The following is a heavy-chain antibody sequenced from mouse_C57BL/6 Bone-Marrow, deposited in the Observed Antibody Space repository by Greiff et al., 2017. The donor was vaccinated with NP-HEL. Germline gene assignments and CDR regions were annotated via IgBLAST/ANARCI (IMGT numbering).Heavy chain of an antibody. CDR3: ARASYEDYDAMDY. V-gene: IGHV1-81*01. D-gene: IGHD2-12*01. CDR2: IYPRSGNT. J-gene: IGHJ4*01. CDR1: GYTFTSYG. Sequence: QVQLQQSGAELARPGASVKLSCKASGYTFTSYGISWVKQRPGQGLEWIGEIYPRSGNTYYNAKFKGKATLTADKSSSTAYMELHSLTSEDSAVYFCARASYEDYDAMDYWGQGTSVTVSS.